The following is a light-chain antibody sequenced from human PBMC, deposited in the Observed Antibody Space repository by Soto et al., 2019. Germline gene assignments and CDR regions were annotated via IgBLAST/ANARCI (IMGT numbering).Light chain of an antibody. CDR1: QSISSW. Sequence: DIQMTQSPSTLSASAGDIVTITCRASQSISSWLAWYQQKPGKAPQLLIYDASSLESGVPSRFSGSGSGTEFTLTISSLQPDDFATYYCQQYKSYSGTFGQGTKVEIK. CDR2: DAS. V-gene: IGKV1-5*01. J-gene: IGKJ1*01. CDR3: QQYKSYSGT.